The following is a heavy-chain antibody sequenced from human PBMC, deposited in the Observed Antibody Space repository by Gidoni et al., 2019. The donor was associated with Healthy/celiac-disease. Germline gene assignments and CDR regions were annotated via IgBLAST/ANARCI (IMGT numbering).Heavy chain of an antibody. CDR1: GFTFSNAW. CDR3: TTDHIAAAVH. J-gene: IGHJ4*02. D-gene: IGHD6-13*01. V-gene: IGHV3-15*01. Sequence: EVQLVESGGGLVEPGGSLRLSCAAPGFTFSNAWMSLVRQAPGKGLEWVGRIKSKTDGGTTDYAAPVKGRFPISRDDSKNTLYLQMNSLETEDTAVYYCTTDHIAAAVHWGQGTLVTVSS. CDR2: IKSKTDGGTT.